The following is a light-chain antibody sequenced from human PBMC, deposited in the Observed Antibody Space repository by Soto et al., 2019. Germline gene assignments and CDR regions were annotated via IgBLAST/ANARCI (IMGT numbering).Light chain of an antibody. V-gene: IGKV3-20*01. CDR3: HQYGSSPWT. J-gene: IGKJ1*01. Sequence: EIVLTQSPGTLSLSPGERATLSCRASQSISSNYLAWYQQKSGQAPKLLIYGASSRASGIPDRFSDSGSGTDFTLTISRLEPEDFAVYYCHQYGSSPWTFGQGTKVEIK. CDR1: QSISSNY. CDR2: GAS.